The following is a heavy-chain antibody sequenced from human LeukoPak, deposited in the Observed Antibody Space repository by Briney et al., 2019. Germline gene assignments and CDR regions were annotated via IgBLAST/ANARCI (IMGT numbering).Heavy chain of an antibody. Sequence: SETLSLTCTVSGGSISSYYWGWIRQPPGKGLEWIGSIYHSGSTYYNPSLKSRVTISVDTSKNQFSLKLSSVTAADTAVYYCARGALGYCSGGSCPNDAFDIWGQGTMVTVSS. CDR2: IYHSGST. V-gene: IGHV4-39*07. D-gene: IGHD2-15*01. CDR1: GGSISSYY. J-gene: IGHJ3*02. CDR3: ARGALGYCSGGSCPNDAFDI.